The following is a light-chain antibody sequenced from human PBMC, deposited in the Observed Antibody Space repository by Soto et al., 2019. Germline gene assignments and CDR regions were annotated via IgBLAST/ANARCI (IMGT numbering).Light chain of an antibody. V-gene: IGKV3-15*01. CDR1: QSVSSN. CDR2: GAS. CDR3: QQYNTWPPIT. Sequence: EIVMTQSPATLSVSPGERATLSCRASQSVSSNLAWYQQKPGQAPRLLIFGASTRATGIPARFSGSGSGTEFTLPISSLQSEDFAVYYCQQYNTWPPITFGTGTRLDIK. J-gene: IGKJ5*01.